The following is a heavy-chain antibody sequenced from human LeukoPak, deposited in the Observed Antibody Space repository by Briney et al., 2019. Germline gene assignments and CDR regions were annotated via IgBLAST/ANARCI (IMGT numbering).Heavy chain of an antibody. D-gene: IGHD7-27*01. Sequence: ASVKVSCKASGYTFTSYYMHWVRQAPGQGLEWMGIINPSDGSTSYAQKFQGRVTMTRDTSTSTVYMELSSLRSEDTAVYYCASGTGPDEHFDYWGQGTLVTVSS. CDR1: GYTFTSYY. CDR3: ASGTGPDEHFDY. J-gene: IGHJ4*02. CDR2: INPSDGST. V-gene: IGHV1-46*01.